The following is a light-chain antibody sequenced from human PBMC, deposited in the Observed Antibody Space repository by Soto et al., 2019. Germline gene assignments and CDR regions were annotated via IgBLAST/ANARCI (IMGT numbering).Light chain of an antibody. CDR2: DAS. J-gene: IGKJ2*01. CDR1: QSVGSK. CDR3: QQYNNWPPYT. Sequence: ELVMTQSPATLSVSPGERATLSCRASQSVGSKLAWYQQKPGLAPRLLIYDASTRATGIPARFSGSGSGREFTLTISSLQSEDFAVYYCQQYNNWPPYTFGQGTKLEIK. V-gene: IGKV3-15*01.